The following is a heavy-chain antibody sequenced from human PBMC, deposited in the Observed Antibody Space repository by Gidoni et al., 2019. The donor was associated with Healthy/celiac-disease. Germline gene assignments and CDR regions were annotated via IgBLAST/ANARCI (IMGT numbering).Heavy chain of an antibody. J-gene: IGHJ3*02. CDR3: ARNDYGDYSPDAFDI. Sequence: QLQLQESGPGLVKPSEPLSLTCTVPCGSISSSSYYWGWIRQPPGKGLEWIGSIYYSGSTYYNPSLKSRVTISVDTSKNQFSLKLSSVTAADTAVYYCARNDYGDYSPDAFDIWGQGTMVTVSS. CDR1: CGSISSSSYY. V-gene: IGHV4-39*01. CDR2: IYYSGST. D-gene: IGHD4-17*01.